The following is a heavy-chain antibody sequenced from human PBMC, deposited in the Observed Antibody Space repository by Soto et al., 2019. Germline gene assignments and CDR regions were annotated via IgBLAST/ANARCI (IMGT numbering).Heavy chain of an antibody. CDR1: GGSISSYY. CDR3: ARGPRPYSSSWQIDY. CDR2: IYYSGST. Sequence: NPSETLSLTCTVSGGSISSYYWSWIRQPPGKGLEWIGYIYYSGSTNYNPSLKSRVTISVDTSKNQFSLKLSSVTAADTAVYYCARGPRPYSSSWQIDYWGQGTLATVSS. V-gene: IGHV4-59*01. D-gene: IGHD6-13*01. J-gene: IGHJ4*02.